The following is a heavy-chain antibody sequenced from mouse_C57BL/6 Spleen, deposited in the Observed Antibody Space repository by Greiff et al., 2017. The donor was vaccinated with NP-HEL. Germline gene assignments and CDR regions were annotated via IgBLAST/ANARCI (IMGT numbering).Heavy chain of an antibody. Sequence: QVQLKQSGPELVKPGASVKLSCKASGYTFTSYDINWVKQRPGQGLEWIGWIYPRDGSTKYNEKFKGKATLTVDTSSSTAYMELHSLTSEDSAVYFCARRGRAYAMDYWGQGTSVTVSS. V-gene: IGHV1-85*01. CDR3: ARRGRAYAMDY. J-gene: IGHJ4*01. CDR1: GYTFTSYD. CDR2: IYPRDGST. D-gene: IGHD3-1*01.